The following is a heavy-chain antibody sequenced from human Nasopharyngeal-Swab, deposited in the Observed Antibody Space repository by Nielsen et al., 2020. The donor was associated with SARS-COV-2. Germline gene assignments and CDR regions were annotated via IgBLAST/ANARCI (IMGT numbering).Heavy chain of an antibody. CDR2: ISYDGSNK. CDR1: GFTFSSYG. CDR3: AKDGYYDFWSGYQKPKGGYMDV. V-gene: IGHV3-30*18. D-gene: IGHD3-3*01. J-gene: IGHJ6*03. Sequence: SLRLSCAASGFTFSSYGMHWVRQAPGKGLEWVAVISYDGSNKYYADSVKGRFTISRDNSKNTLYLQMNSLRAEDTAVYYCAKDGYYDFWSGYQKPKGGYMDVWGKGTTVTVSS.